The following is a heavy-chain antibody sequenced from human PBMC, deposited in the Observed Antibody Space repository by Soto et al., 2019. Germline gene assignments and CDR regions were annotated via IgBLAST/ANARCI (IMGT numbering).Heavy chain of an antibody. V-gene: IGHV3-23*01. J-gene: IGHJ4*02. Sequence: EVQLLESGGGLVQPGGSLRLSCAASGFTFSSYAMTWVRQAPGKGLEWVSAISASGASTYYTDSVKGRFTISRDNSKNPLYLQVNSLRAEDTAVYYCAKDPTRPIDYWGQGTLVTVSS. CDR3: AKDPTRPIDY. CDR2: ISASGAST. CDR1: GFTFSSYA.